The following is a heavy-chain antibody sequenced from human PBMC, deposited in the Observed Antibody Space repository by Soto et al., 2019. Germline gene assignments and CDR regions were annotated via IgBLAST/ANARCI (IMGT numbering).Heavy chain of an antibody. CDR2: IKTKSDGGTV. CDR1: GFSFSNAW. V-gene: IGHV3-15*05. D-gene: IGHD3-10*01. J-gene: IGHJ5*02. Sequence: EVQLVESGGGLVKPGGSLRLSCAASGFSFSNAWMTWVRQAPGKGLEYIGRIKTKSDGGTVDYAAPVKGRFTISRDDSKNTLYLQMNNLETEDTAVYYCTNVSVWLGESKTNWFDLWGQGTLVTVSS. CDR3: TNVSVWLGESKTNWFDL.